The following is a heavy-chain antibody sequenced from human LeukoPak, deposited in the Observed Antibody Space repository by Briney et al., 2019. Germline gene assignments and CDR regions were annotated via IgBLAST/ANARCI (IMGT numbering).Heavy chain of an antibody. V-gene: IGHV2-70*11. J-gene: IGHJ5*02. CDR2: IDWDDDK. D-gene: IGHD4-17*01. CDR3: ARISQNYGDYGGFDP. Sequence: SGPTLVNPTQTLTLTCTFSGFSLSTTGMCVIWIRQPPGKALEWLARIDWDDDKYYSASLKTRLTISKHTSKNQVVLTMTNMDPVDTATYYCARISQNYGDYGGFDPWGQGTLVTVSS. CDR1: GFSLSTTGMC.